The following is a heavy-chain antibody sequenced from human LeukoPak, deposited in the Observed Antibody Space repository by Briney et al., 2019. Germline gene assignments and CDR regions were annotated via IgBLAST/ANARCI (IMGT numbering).Heavy chain of an antibody. CDR2: ISYDGSNK. Sequence: GGSLRLSCAASGFTFSSYGMHWVRQAPGKGLEWVAVISYDGSNKYYADSVKGRFTISRDNSKNTLYLQMNSLRAEDTAVYYCAKLGGYSSGRAIDYWGQGTLVTVSS. CDR1: GFTFSSYG. D-gene: IGHD6-19*01. CDR3: AKLGGYSSGRAIDY. V-gene: IGHV3-30*18. J-gene: IGHJ4*02.